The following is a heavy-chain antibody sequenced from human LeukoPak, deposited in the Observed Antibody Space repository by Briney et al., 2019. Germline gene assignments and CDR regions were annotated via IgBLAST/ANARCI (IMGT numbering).Heavy chain of an antibody. D-gene: IGHD6-13*01. V-gene: IGHV4-59*01. CDR2: IYYSGST. CDR3: ARGDLNIAAAGLDY. Sequence: PSETLSLTCTVSGGSISSYYWSWIRQPPGKGLEWIGYIYYSGSTNYNPSLKSRVTISVDTSKNQFSLKLSSVTAADTAVYYRARGDLNIAAAGLDYWGQGTLVTVSS. CDR1: GGSISSYY. J-gene: IGHJ4*02.